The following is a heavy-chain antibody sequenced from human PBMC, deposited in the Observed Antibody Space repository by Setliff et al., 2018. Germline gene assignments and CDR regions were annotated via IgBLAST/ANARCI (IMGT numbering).Heavy chain of an antibody. CDR2: ISGSGGST. CDR1: GFTFSSYA. Sequence: TGGSLRLSCAASGFTFSSYAMSWVRQAPGKGLEWVSAISGSGGSTYYADSVKGRFTISRDNSKNTLYLQMNSLRAEDTDVYYCAKTPITMIVVVTFDYWGQGALVTVSS. D-gene: IGHD3-22*01. CDR3: AKTPITMIVVVTFDY. V-gene: IGHV3-23*01. J-gene: IGHJ4*02.